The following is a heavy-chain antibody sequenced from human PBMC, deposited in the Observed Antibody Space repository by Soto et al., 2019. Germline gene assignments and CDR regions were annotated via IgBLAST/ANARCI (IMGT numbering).Heavy chain of an antibody. CDR2: IYSTGTT. Sequence: EVQLVESGGGLIQPGGSLKLSCAASGFTVGNNYMSWFRQAQGKGLEWVSLIYSTGTTKYADSVKGRFTVSRDNAKNTLYLQMNIRSAEDTAVYYCAKDGRGSGSHYNSFGYWGQGTLVTVSS. CDR1: GFTVGNNY. CDR3: AKDGRGSGSHYNSFGY. V-gene: IGHV3-53*01. J-gene: IGHJ4*02. D-gene: IGHD3-10*01.